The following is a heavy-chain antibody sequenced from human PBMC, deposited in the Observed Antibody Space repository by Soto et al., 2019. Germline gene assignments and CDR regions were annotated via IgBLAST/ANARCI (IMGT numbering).Heavy chain of an antibody. J-gene: IGHJ4*02. V-gene: IGHV4-4*02. CDR1: GASISNTDW. CDR2: IYHSGTT. CDR3: AIPGAGDFDY. Sequence: QGQLQESGPGLGKPSGTLSLTCAVSGASISNTDWWGWVRQRPGKGLEWIGEIYHSGTTNCDPSLKSRVTISLDKSKSQFSLKLTSVTAADTAVYYCAIPGAGDFDYWGQGTLVTVSS. D-gene: IGHD6-13*01.